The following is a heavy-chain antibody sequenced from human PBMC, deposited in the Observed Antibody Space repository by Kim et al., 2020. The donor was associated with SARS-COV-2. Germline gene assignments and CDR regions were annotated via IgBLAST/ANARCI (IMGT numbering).Heavy chain of an antibody. CDR3: VRPLGGTYVLFDS. J-gene: IGHJ4*02. CDR1: GDSMSGSPYY. CDR2: VFHGESS. V-gene: IGHV4-39*01. Sequence: SETLSLSCRVSGDSMSGSPYYWGWIRQPPGKGLEWIGSVFHGESSFYNPSLKSRATISIDPSKNQFSLKLHPVTAADTAVYFCVRPLGGTYVLFDSWGQG. D-gene: IGHD1-7*01.